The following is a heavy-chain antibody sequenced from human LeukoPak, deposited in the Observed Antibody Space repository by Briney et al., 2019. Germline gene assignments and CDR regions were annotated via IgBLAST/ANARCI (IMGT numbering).Heavy chain of an antibody. J-gene: IGHJ4*02. CDR1: GVSISSSEW. CDR2: IHRAGRT. D-gene: IGHD3-9*01. Sequence: SETLSLTCAVSGVSISSSEWWIWVRQPPGQGLEWIGEIHRAGRTRYNPSLKSRVTISMDCSKNQFSLKLTSVTAADTAIYYCGKTDIYFNPIDYWGPGSLVTV. V-gene: IGHV4-4*02. CDR3: GKTDIYFNPIDY.